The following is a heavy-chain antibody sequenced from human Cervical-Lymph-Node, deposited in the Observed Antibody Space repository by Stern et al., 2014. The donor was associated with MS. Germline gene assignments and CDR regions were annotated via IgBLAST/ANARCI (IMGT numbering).Heavy chain of an antibody. D-gene: IGHD1-1*01. Sequence: QVQLQESGPGLVKPSQTLSLTCTVSGGSINNGDYYWSWVRQHTGKGLEWLGYIYYSGATYYNPSLKGRLTISVDTSKRHFSLKLTSVTAADTAVYYCARELSGMYGMDVWGQGTTVTVSS. CDR1: GGSINNGDYY. CDR3: ARELSGMYGMDV. V-gene: IGHV4-31*03. J-gene: IGHJ6*02. CDR2: IYYSGAT.